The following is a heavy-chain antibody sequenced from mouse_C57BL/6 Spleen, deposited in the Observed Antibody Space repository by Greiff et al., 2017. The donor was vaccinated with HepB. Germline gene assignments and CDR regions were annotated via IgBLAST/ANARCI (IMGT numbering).Heavy chain of an antibody. Sequence: EESGPGLVKPSQSLSLTCSVTGYSITSGYYWNWIRQFPGNKLEWMGYISYDGSNNYNPSLKNRISITRDTSKNQFFLKLNSVTTEDTATYYCARDGDYDGDYWGQGTTLTVSS. V-gene: IGHV3-6*01. D-gene: IGHD2-4*01. J-gene: IGHJ2*01. CDR2: ISYDGSN. CDR3: ARDGDYDGDY. CDR1: GYSITSGYY.